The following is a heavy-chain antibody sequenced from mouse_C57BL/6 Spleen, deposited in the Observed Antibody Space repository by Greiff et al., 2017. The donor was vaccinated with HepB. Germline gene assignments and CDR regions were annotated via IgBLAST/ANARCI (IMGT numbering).Heavy chain of an antibody. Sequence: EVQLQQSGPVLVKPGASVKMSCKASGYTFTDYYMNWVKQSHGKSLEWIGVINPYNGGTSYNQKFKGKATLTVDKSSSTAYMELTSLTSEDSAVYYCARDSYYGSTYYAMDYWGQGTSVTVSS. CDR2: INPYNGGT. D-gene: IGHD1-1*01. CDR3: ARDSYYGSTYYAMDY. V-gene: IGHV1-19*01. CDR1: GYTFTDYY. J-gene: IGHJ4*01.